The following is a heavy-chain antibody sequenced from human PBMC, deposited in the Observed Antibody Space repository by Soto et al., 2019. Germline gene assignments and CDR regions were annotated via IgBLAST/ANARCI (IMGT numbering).Heavy chain of an antibody. CDR1: GYTFSSYD. CDR2: MNPNSGNT. CDR3: ARGRSTIFGVVVGMDV. Sequence: GALLKVSCKASGYTFSSYDINWVRQANGQGLEWMGWMNPNSGNTGYAQKFQGRVTMTRNTSISTAYMELSSLRSEDTAVYYCARGRSTIFGVVVGMDVWGQGTTVTVSS. J-gene: IGHJ6*02. D-gene: IGHD3-3*01. V-gene: IGHV1-8*01.